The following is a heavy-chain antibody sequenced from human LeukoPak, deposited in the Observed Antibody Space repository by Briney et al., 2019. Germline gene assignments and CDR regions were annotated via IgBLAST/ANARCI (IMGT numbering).Heavy chain of an antibody. V-gene: IGHV3-21*01. D-gene: IGHD3-22*01. CDR1: GFTFSSYS. CDR3: ARDENYYDSSGYDWNNFDY. CDR2: ISRSSSYI. Sequence: GGSLRLSCAASGFTFSSYSMNWVRQAPGKGLEWVSSISRSSSYIYYADSVKGRFTISRDNAKNSLYLQMNSLRAEDTAVYYCARDENYYDSSGYDWNNFDYWGQGTLVTVSS. J-gene: IGHJ4*02.